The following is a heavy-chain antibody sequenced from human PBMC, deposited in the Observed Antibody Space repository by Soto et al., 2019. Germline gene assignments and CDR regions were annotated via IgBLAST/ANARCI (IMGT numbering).Heavy chain of an antibody. CDR2: TSTHTGNT. CDR3: ARAATYYYPLGSGADY. CDR1: GYTFTSFG. D-gene: IGHD3-10*01. J-gene: IGHJ4*02. Sequence: QVHLVQSGAEVKKPGASVRVSCKASGYTFTSFGISWVRQAPGQGLEWMGWTSTHTGNTNYAQKFQGRVTMTRDPSISTAYMELSSLRSDDTAVYYCARAATYYYPLGSGADYWGQGTLVTVSS. V-gene: IGHV1-18*01.